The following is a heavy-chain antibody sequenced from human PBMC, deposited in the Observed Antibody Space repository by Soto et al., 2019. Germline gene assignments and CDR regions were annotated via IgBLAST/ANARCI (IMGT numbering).Heavy chain of an antibody. CDR2: IYYSGST. V-gene: IGHV4-31*03. CDR1: GGSISSGGYY. D-gene: IGHD3-10*01. J-gene: IGHJ6*02. CDR3: ARAATMVRGVHLIRYYGMDV. Sequence: QVQLQESGPGLVKPSQTLSLTCTVSGGSISSGGYYWSWIRQHPGKGLEWIGYIYYSGSTYYNPSLKSRVTISVDTSKNQFSLKLSSVTAAETAVYYCARAATMVRGVHLIRYYGMDVWGQGTTVTVSS.